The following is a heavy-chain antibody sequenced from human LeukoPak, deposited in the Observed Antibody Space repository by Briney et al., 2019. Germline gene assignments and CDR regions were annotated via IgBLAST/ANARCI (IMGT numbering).Heavy chain of an antibody. CDR2: IDISGSAI. V-gene: IGHV3-48*02. CDR1: GFTFSSYS. CDR3: ARTEWDSHPGSFDI. Sequence: GGSLRLSCAASGFTFSSYSMNWVRQAPGKGLELISYIDISGSAIYYADSVKGRFTISRDNAKDSLYLQMNSLRDEDTAVFYCARTEWDSHPGSFDIWGQGTMVTVSS. D-gene: IGHD1-26*01. J-gene: IGHJ3*02.